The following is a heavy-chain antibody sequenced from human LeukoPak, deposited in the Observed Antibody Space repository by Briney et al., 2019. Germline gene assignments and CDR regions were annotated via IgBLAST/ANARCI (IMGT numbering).Heavy chain of an antibody. J-gene: IGHJ4*02. CDR3: AKDMMLVEGSYSGFDY. CDR1: GFTFSSYW. D-gene: IGHD1-26*01. V-gene: IGHV3-7*03. CDR2: IKQDGSEK. Sequence: GGSLRLSCAVSGFTFSSYWMSWVRQAPGKGLEWVANIKQDGSEKYYVDSVKGRFTISRDNAKNSLYLQMNSLRAEDTALYYCAKDMMLVEGSYSGFDYWGQGTLVTVSS.